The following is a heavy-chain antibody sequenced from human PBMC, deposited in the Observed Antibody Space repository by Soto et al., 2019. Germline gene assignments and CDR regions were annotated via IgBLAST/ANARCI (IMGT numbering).Heavy chain of an antibody. J-gene: IGHJ6*03. CDR1: GGSISSSSYY. CDR2: IYYSGST. Sequence: SETLSLTCTVSGGSISSSSYYWGWIRQPPGKGLEWIGSIYYSGSTYYNPSLKNQVTISVDTSKNQFSLKLSSVTAADTAVYYCARHQYSSSGDYYMDVWGKGTTVTVSS. D-gene: IGHD6-13*01. V-gene: IGHV4-39*01. CDR3: ARHQYSSSGDYYMDV.